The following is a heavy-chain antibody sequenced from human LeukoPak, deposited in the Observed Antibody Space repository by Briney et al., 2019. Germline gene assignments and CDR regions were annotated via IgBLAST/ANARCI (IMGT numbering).Heavy chain of an antibody. V-gene: IGHV3-23*01. CDR1: GFTFSSYA. Sequence: GGSLRLSCAASGFTFSSYAMSWVRQAPGKGLEWVSGISGSGGSTYYGDPVKGRFTISRDNSKNTLDLQMNSLRAEDTAVYYCAKEPRDCTGGICPSAGGYYLTYWGRGTLVAVSS. CDR2: ISGSGGST. CDR3: AKEPRDCTGGICPSAGGYYLTY. D-gene: IGHD2-8*02. J-gene: IGHJ4*02.